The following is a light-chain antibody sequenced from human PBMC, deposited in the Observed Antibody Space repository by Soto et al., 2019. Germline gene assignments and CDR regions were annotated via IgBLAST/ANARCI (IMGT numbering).Light chain of an antibody. CDR3: QQYGSSALT. V-gene: IGKV3-20*01. CDR2: GAS. J-gene: IGKJ4*01. Sequence: EIVLTQSPGTLSLSPGERATLSCRASQSVSSIYSAWYQQKPGQAPRLLIYGASSRATGIPDRFSGSGSGTDFTLTISRLEPEDFAVYYCQQYGSSALTFGGGTKVDIK. CDR1: QSVSSIY.